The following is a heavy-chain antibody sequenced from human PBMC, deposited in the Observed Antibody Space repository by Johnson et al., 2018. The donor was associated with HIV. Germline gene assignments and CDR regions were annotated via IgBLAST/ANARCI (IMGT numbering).Heavy chain of an antibody. CDR2: IRNKPSSYST. V-gene: IGHV3-72*01. CDR1: GFTFSSYG. Sequence: EVQLVESGGGVVQPGRSLRLSCAASGFTFSSYGMHWVRQAPGKGLEWVGRIRNKPSSYSTEYAASVKGRFTVSRDDSKNSVYLKMSSLKTEDTAVYYCTRDRDGVGVSWGQGTMVTVSS. D-gene: IGHD3-10*01. J-gene: IGHJ3*01. CDR3: TRDRDGVGVS.